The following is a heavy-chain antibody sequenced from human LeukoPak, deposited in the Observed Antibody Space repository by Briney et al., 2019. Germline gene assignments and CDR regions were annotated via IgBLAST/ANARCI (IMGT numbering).Heavy chain of an antibody. D-gene: IGHD3-22*01. CDR3: ARQGPTYYDSSGYYYAEDYYMDV. CDR2: ISAYNGNT. Sequence: GASVKVSCKASGYIFTSYGISWVRQAPGQGLEWMGWISAYNGNTNYAQKLQGRVTMTTDTSTSTAYMELSSLRSEDTAVYYCARQGPTYYDSSGYYYAEDYYMDVWGKGTTVTISS. V-gene: IGHV1-18*01. CDR1: GYIFTSYG. J-gene: IGHJ6*03.